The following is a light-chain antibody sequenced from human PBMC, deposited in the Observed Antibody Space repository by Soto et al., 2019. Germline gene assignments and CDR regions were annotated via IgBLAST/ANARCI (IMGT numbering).Light chain of an antibody. V-gene: IGLV4-69*01. J-gene: IGLJ3*02. Sequence: QLVLTQSPSACASLVASVKLTCSLSSGHSSYAIAWHQQQPEKGPRYLMKLNSDGSHSKGDGIPDRFSGSSSGAERYLTISRLQSEDEADYYCQTWGTGIWVFGGGTKLTVL. CDR2: LNSDGSH. CDR1: SGHSSYA. CDR3: QTWGTGIWV.